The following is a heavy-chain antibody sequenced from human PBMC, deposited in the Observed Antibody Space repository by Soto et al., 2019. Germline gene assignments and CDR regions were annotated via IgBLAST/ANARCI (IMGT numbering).Heavy chain of an antibody. CDR2: TYYRSQWYT. D-gene: IGHD6-6*01. Sequence: VQLQQSGPGLVKPSLTLSLTCAISGDSVSDNSTAWNWIRQSPSRGLEWLGRTYYRSQWYTDYALSVKSRIIITPDTCKNQFSLEVNSVTAEDTAVYYCARAKEYTSSSGMDVWGQGTTVTVSS. V-gene: IGHV6-1*01. CDR3: ARAKEYTSSSGMDV. CDR1: GDSVSDNSTA. J-gene: IGHJ6*02.